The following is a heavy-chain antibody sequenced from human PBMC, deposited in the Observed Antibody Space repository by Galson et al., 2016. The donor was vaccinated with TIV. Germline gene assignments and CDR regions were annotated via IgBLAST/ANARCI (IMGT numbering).Heavy chain of an antibody. Sequence: SVKVSCKASGYVFTGYHLHWVRQAPGQGPEWMGRINPNSGDTDFAQKFQGRVTMTRDTSISTAYIELRRLTFADTAVYFCARGVDGFRYWGQGTLVTVSS. J-gene: IGHJ4*02. D-gene: IGHD5-24*01. CDR2: INPNSGDT. V-gene: IGHV1-2*06. CDR1: GYVFTGYH. CDR3: ARGVDGFRY.